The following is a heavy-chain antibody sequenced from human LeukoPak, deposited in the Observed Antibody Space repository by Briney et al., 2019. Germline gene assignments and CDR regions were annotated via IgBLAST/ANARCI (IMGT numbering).Heavy chain of an antibody. D-gene: IGHD3-3*01. CDR2: ISRDRST. CDR1: GFTFSSYS. Sequence: GGSLRLSCAASGFTFSSYSMNWVRQAPGKGLEWISYISRDRSTYADSVKGRFTISRDNAKNSLYLQMNSLSAEDAAVYYCARDPRRFSLGYYHSSHGYNGMDVWGQGTTVTVSS. J-gene: IGHJ6*02. V-gene: IGHV3-48*04. CDR3: ARDPRRFSLGYYHSSHGYNGMDV.